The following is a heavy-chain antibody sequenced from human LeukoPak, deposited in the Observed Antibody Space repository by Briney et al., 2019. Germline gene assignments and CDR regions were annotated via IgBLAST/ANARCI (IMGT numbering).Heavy chain of an antibody. D-gene: IGHD5-18*01. CDR3: ARLQSDSHSTFDS. CDR2: IHPDDSDT. J-gene: IGHJ4*02. CDR1: GYTFTNYW. V-gene: IGHV5-51*01. Sequence: GESLKISCRGSGYTFTNYWIGWERQMPGKGLEWMGIIHPDDSDTRFSPSFQGQVTISADKSVSTAYLQWSSLKASDTAMFYCARLQSDSHSTFDSWGQGTLVTVSS.